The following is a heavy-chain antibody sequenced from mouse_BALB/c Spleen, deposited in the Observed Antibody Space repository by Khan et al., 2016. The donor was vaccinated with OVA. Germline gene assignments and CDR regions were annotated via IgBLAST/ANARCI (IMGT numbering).Heavy chain of an antibody. Sequence: QVRLQQSGAELARPGASVKMSCKASGYTFTSYTLHWIKLRSGQGLEWIGYINPSNEYTNYNQKFKDKATFTADKSSTTVYMQLSSLTSDDSAIYYDERDRASYGKDGWFAYWGQGTLVTVSA. D-gene: IGHD6-1*01. J-gene: IGHJ3*01. CDR1: GYTFTSYT. CDR2: INPSNEYT. CDR3: ERDRASYGKDGWFAY. V-gene: IGHV1-4*01.